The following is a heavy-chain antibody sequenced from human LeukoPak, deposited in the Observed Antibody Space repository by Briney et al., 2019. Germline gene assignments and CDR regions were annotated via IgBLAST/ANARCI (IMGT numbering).Heavy chain of an antibody. V-gene: IGHV3-21*01. CDR3: ASSVVVVPAANLVFDY. Sequence: GGSLRLSCAASGFTFSSYSMNWVRQAPGKGLEWVSSISSSSSYIYYADSVKGRFTISRDNAKNSLYLQMNSLRAEDTAVYYCASSVVVVPAANLVFDYWGQGTLVTVSS. D-gene: IGHD2-2*01. CDR1: GFTFSSYS. J-gene: IGHJ4*02. CDR2: ISSSSSYI.